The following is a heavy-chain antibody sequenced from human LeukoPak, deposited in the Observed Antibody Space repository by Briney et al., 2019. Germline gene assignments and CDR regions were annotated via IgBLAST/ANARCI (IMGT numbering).Heavy chain of an antibody. V-gene: IGHV1-69*04. CDR2: IIPILGIA. CDR1: GGTFSSYA. J-gene: IGHJ4*02. CDR3: ARDYYDSSGYAFDY. D-gene: IGHD3-22*01. Sequence: ASVKVSCKASGGTFSSYAISWVRQAPGQGLEWMGRIIPILGIANYAQKFQGRVTITADKSTSTAYMELSSLRSGDTAVYYCARDYYDSSGYAFDYWGQGTLVTVSS.